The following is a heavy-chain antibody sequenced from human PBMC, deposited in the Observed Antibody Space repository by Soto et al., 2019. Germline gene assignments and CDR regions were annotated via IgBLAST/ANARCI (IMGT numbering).Heavy chain of an antibody. V-gene: IGHV1-8*01. Sequence: ASVKVSCKASGYTFTSYDINWVRQATGQGLEWMGWMNPNFGKANYAQKFQGRVTMTRDKSISTAYMELSSLRSEDTAVYYCATEPAEDIVVVPAALDYGMDVWGQGTTVTVSS. D-gene: IGHD2-2*01. CDR3: ATEPAEDIVVVPAALDYGMDV. CDR1: GYTFTSYD. J-gene: IGHJ6*02. CDR2: MNPNFGKA.